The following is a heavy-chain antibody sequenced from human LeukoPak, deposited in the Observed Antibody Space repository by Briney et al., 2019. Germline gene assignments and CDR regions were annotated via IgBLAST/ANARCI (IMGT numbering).Heavy chain of an antibody. Sequence: GGSLRLSCAASGFTLSNYVMIWVRQAPGKGLEGVATIKDNGRTTFYADSVKGRFTISRDNSKNTLYLQMNSLRDEDTAFYFCTKDHDSTGYPTPDHWGQGTLVTVSS. CDR2: IKDNGRTT. V-gene: IGHV3-23*01. J-gene: IGHJ4*02. D-gene: IGHD3-22*01. CDR3: TKDHDSTGYPTPDH. CDR1: GFTLSNYV.